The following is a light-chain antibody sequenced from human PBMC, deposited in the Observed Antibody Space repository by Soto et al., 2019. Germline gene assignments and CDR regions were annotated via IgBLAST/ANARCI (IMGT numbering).Light chain of an antibody. CDR1: SSNIGGNV. Sequence: QSVLTQPPSVSGTPGQRVTISCSGSSSNIGGNVVNWYQQLPGTAPRLLMYTTDQRPSGVPDRFSGSKSGTSASLASRGLQSEDEADYYCAAWDDSLNGHVFGTGTKVTVL. V-gene: IGLV1-44*01. CDR2: TTD. J-gene: IGLJ1*01. CDR3: AAWDDSLNGHV.